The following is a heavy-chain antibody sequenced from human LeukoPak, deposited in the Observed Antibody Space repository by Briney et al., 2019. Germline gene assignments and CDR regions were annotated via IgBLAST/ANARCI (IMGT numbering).Heavy chain of an antibody. CDR3: ARDTRLRGTNWFDP. CDR2: VSHSGPT. Sequence: SETLSLTCTVSGGSVSSGNYYWSWIRQHPGKGLEWIGYVSHSGPTDINPSLKSRATIAVDTSTNQFSLRLTSVTAADTAIYYCARDTRLRGTNWFDPWGQGTLVTVSS. CDR1: GGSVSSGNYY. D-gene: IGHD4-17*01. V-gene: IGHV4-31*03. J-gene: IGHJ5*02.